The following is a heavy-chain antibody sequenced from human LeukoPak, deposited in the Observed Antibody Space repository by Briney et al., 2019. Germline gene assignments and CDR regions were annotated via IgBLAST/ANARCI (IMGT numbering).Heavy chain of an antibody. D-gene: IGHD2-21*02. CDR1: GYTFNTYD. V-gene: IGHV1-8*02. Sequence: ASVRVSCKASGYTFNTYDINWVRQATGQGLEWMGWMKPDSGGTGYAPRFQGRVTLTRNMSISTAYMELSSLGSEDTAVYYCVRGGLHCRGTDCYSTGLFDSWGRGTLVIVSS. CDR3: VRGGLHCRGTDCYSTGLFDS. J-gene: IGHJ4*02. CDR2: MKPDSGGT.